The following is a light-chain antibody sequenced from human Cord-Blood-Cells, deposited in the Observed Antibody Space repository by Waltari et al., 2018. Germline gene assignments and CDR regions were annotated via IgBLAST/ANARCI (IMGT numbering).Light chain of an antibody. CDR3: SSYTSSSTLV. CDR2: DVS. CDR1: SGDVGGYNY. Sequence: QSALTQPASVSGSPGQSITIACTGTSGDVGGYNYVSWYQQHPSKAPKLMICDVSNRRSGVSSRFSGSKAGNTASLTISGLQAEDEADYYCSSYTSSSTLVFGGGTKLTVL. V-gene: IGLV2-14*01. J-gene: IGLJ2*01.